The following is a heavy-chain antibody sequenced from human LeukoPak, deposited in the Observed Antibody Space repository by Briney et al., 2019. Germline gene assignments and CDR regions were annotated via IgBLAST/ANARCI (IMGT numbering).Heavy chain of an antibody. CDR2: IKQDGSEK. V-gene: IGHV3-7*01. Sequence: GGSLRLSCAASGFTFSSYWMSWVRQAPGKGLEWVANIKQDGSEKYYVDSVKGRFTISRDNAKNSLYLQMNSLRAEDTAVYYCARDVDIVATRAVIHYFDYCGQGTLVTASS. D-gene: IGHD5-12*01. CDR1: GFTFSSYW. J-gene: IGHJ4*02. CDR3: ARDVDIVATRAVIHYFDY.